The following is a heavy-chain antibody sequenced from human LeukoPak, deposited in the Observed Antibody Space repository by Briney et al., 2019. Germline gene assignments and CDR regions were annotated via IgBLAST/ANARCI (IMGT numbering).Heavy chain of an antibody. V-gene: IGHV4-59*01. CDR1: GGSISSYY. D-gene: IGHD3-10*01. CDR2: IYYSGST. CDR3: ARHLSGKKDF. Sequence: SETLSLTCTVSGGSISSYYWSWIRQPPGKGLEWIGYIYYSGSTNYNPSLKSRVTISVDTSKNQFSLKLSSVTAADTAVYYCARHLSGKKDFWGQGALVTVSS. J-gene: IGHJ4*02.